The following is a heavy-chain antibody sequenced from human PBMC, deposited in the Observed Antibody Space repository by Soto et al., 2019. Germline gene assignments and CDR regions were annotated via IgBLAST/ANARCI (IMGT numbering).Heavy chain of an antibody. CDR1: GASISGFY. Sequence: SETLSLTCNASGASISGFYWSWIRKSAGKGLEWIGRIYATGTTDYNPSLKSRVMMSVDTSKKQFSLKLRSVTAADTAVYYCVRDGTKTLRDWFDPWGQGISVTV. V-gene: IGHV4-4*07. CDR2: IYATGTT. D-gene: IGHD1-1*01. CDR3: VRDGTKTLRDWFDP. J-gene: IGHJ5*02.